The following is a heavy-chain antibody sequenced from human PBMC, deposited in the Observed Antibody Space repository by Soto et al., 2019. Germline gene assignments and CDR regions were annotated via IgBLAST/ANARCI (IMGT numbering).Heavy chain of an antibody. Sequence: PGGSLRLSCAASGFTFSSYAMSWVRQAPGKGLEWVSAISGSGGSTYYADSVKGRFTISRDNSKNTLYLQMNSLRAEDTAVYYCAKVFSGEMEPLYYYYYYGMDVWGQGTTVTVSS. CDR1: GFTFSSYA. V-gene: IGHV3-23*01. D-gene: IGHD1-26*01. CDR2: ISGSGGST. J-gene: IGHJ6*02. CDR3: AKVFSGEMEPLYYYYYYGMDV.